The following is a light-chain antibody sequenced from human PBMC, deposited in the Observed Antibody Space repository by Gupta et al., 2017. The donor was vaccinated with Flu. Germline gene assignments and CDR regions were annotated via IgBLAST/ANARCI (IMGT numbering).Light chain of an antibody. CDR3: CSHAGSPTLM. CDR1: TNDAGSYNI. Sequence: QSALTQPASVSGSPGPSITISCTGSTNDAGSYNIVSWYQQHPGKAPKLIIYEGDKRPAGVSNRFSGSKSGNTASLTISGRQKEDEADYYCCSHAGSPTLMFGGGTKLTVL. CDR2: EGD. J-gene: IGLJ3*02. V-gene: IGLV2-23*01.